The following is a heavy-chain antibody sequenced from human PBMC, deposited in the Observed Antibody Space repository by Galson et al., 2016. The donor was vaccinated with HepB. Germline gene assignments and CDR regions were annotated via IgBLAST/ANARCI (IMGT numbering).Heavy chain of an antibody. Sequence: QSGAEVKKPGESLRISCTGSGYNFANYWIGWVRQMPGRGLEWMGIIFPGDSDTRYSPSLEGQVTISADNSLSTAYLKWSSLKASDTATYYCARTISLLRGVVRGMDVWGQGTTVTVSS. V-gene: IGHV5-51*01. CDR3: ARTISLLRGVVRGMDV. CDR1: GYNFANYW. D-gene: IGHD3-10*01. J-gene: IGHJ6*02. CDR2: IFPGDSDT.